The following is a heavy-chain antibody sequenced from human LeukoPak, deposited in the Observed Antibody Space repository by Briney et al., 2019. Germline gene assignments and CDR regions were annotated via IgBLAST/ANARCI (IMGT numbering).Heavy chain of an antibody. CDR1: GFTFSSYG. CDR3: AKDPTTVTTSPFY. V-gene: IGHV3-30*02. CDR2: IRYDGSNK. J-gene: IGHJ4*02. Sequence: PGGSLRLSCAASGFTFSSYGMHWVRQAPGKGLEGVAFIRYDGSNKYYADSVKGRFTISRDNSKNTLYLQMNRLRAEDTAVYYCAKDPTTVTTSPFYWGQGTLVTVSS. D-gene: IGHD4-17*01.